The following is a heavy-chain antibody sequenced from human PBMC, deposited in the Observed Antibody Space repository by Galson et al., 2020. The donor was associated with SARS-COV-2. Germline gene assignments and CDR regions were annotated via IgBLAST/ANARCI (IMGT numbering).Heavy chain of an antibody. CDR3: ARDAASYGDYGPNWFDP. CDR2: IWWDGSNI. CDR1: GFMLSSYG. J-gene: IGHJ5*02. Sequence: GGSLRLSCVASGFMLSSYGMHWVRQAPGKGLEWVAVIWWDGSNIHYVESVKGRFTISRDDSKNTVYLQMNSPRVEDTAVYYCARDAASYGDYGPNWFDPWGQGTLVTVSS. D-gene: IGHD4-17*01. V-gene: IGHV3-33*01.